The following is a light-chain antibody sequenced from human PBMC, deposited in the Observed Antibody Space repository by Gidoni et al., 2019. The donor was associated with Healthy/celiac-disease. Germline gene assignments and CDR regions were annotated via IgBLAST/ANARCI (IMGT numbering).Light chain of an antibody. J-gene: IGKJ3*01. CDR1: QSVSSY. CDR2: DAS. CDR3: QQRSNLTT. Sequence: EIVLTQSPATLSLSPGERATLSCRASQSVSSYLAWYQQKPGQAPRLLIYDASNRATGIPARFSGSWSGTDFTLTISSLEPEYFAVYYCQQRSNLTTFGPGTKVDIK. V-gene: IGKV3-11*01.